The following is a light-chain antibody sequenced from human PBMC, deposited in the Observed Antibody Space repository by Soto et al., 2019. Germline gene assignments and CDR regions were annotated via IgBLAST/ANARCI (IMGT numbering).Light chain of an antibody. Sequence: DIQMTQSPSTLSASVGDRVTITCRASQSISSWLAWYQQKPGKAPKLLSYKASTLQSGVPSRFSGSGSGTEFTLAISSLQPDDSATYYCQQYNDNWTFGQGTQVEIK. J-gene: IGKJ1*01. CDR1: QSISSW. CDR3: QQYNDNWT. CDR2: KAS. V-gene: IGKV1-5*03.